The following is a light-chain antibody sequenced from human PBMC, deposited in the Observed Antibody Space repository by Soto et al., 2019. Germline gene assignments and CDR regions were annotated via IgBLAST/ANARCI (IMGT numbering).Light chain of an antibody. J-gene: IGKJ5*01. CDR1: QSTSSY. V-gene: IGKV1-39*01. CDR2: AAS. CDR3: QQSYRTPIT. Sequence: DIQVTQSPSSLSASVGDRVTITCRASQSTSSYLHWYQQKPGKAPKLLIYAASSLQSGVPSRFSGSGSGTDFTLTISSLQPEDFATYYCQQSYRTPITFGQGTRLEIK.